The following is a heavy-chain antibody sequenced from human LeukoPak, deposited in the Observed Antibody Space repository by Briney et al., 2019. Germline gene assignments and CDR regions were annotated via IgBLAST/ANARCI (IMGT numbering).Heavy chain of an antibody. J-gene: IGHJ6*03. Sequence: SGTLSLTCTVSGGSISSYYWSWIRQPPGKGLEWIGYIYYSGSTNYNPSLKSRISISVDTTKNQFSLKLSSVTAADTAVYYCARTTEGGYTYNYFYYYYMDVWGKGTTVTISS. V-gene: IGHV4-59*01. CDR3: ARTTEGGYTYNYFYYYYMDV. D-gene: IGHD5-18*01. CDR2: IYYSGST. CDR1: GGSISSYY.